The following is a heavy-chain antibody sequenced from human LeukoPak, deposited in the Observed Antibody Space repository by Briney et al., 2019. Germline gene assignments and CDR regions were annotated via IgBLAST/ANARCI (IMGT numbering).Heavy chain of an antibody. V-gene: IGHV1-2*02. D-gene: IGHD5-12*01. CDR3: ARDLVYSGYDSDLYYFDY. J-gene: IGHJ4*02. Sequence: ASVKVSCKASGYTFTGYYMHWVRQAPGQGLEWMGLINPNSGGTNYAQKFQGRVTMTRDTSISTAYMELSRLRSDDTAVYYCARDLVYSGYDSDLYYFDYWGQGTLVTVSS. CDR2: INPNSGGT. CDR1: GYTFTGYY.